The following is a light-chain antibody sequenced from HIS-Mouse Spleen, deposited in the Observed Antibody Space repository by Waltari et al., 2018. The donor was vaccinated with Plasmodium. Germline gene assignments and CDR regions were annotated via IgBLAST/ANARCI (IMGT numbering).Light chain of an antibody. CDR2: SAS. J-gene: IGKJ2*01. V-gene: IGKV1-9*01. Sequence: DIQLTQSPSSLSASVGDRVTITCRVSQGISSYLNWYRQKPGKVPKLLIYSASTLQSGVPSKCSGSGSGTDFTLTISCLQSEDFATYYCQQYYSYPYTFGQGTKLEIK. CDR1: QGISSY. CDR3: QQYYSYPYT.